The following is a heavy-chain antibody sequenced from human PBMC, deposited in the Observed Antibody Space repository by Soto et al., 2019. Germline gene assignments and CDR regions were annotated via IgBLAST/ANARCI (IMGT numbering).Heavy chain of an antibody. CDR1: GYTFTSYG. CDR2: ISAYNGNT. D-gene: IGHD4-17*01. Sequence: QVQLVQSGAEVKKPGASVKVSCKASGYTFTSYGISWVRQAPGQGLEWMGWISAYNGNTNYAQKLQGRVTMTTDTPTRTAYMELRSLRSDDTAVYYCAASRGYGDYGDWHYWGQGTLVTVSS. V-gene: IGHV1-18*01. CDR3: AASRGYGDYGDWHY. J-gene: IGHJ4*02.